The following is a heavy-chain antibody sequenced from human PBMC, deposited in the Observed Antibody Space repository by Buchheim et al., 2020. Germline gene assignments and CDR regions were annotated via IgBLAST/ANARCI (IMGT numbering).Heavy chain of an antibody. D-gene: IGHD6-25*01. J-gene: IGHJ6*02. Sequence: QVQLVESGGGVVQPGRSLRLSCAASGFTFSSYGMHWVRQAPGKGLEWVAVIWYDGSNKYYADSVKGRFTISRDNYKNTLCLQMNSLGAEDTTVYYCARDRLPYYYYYGMDVWGQGTT. CDR1: GFTFSSYG. CDR3: ARDRLPYYYYYGMDV. V-gene: IGHV3-33*01. CDR2: IWYDGSNK.